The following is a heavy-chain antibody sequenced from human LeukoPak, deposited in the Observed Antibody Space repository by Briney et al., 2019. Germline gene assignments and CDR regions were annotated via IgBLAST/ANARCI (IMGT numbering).Heavy chain of an antibody. CDR2: IYHSGST. V-gene: IGHV4-30-2*01. D-gene: IGHD2-15*01. CDR1: GGSISSGGYS. J-gene: IGHJ3*02. CDR3: AGGSESDAFDI. Sequence: PSETLSLTCAVSGGSISSGGYSWSWIRQPPGNGLEWIGYIYHSGSTYYIPSLKSRVTISVDRSKNQFSLKLSSVTAADTAVYYCAGGSESDAFDIWGQGTMVTVSS.